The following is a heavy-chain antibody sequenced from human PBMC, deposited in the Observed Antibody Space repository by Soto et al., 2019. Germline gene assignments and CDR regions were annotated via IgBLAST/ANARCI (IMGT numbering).Heavy chain of an antibody. D-gene: IGHD5-12*01. CDR2: ISAYNGNA. CDR1: GYAFTSYG. V-gene: IGHV1-18*01. CDR3: ASTHSGYDPYNWFDP. J-gene: IGHJ5*02. Sequence: ASVKVSCKASGYAFTSYGISWVRQAPGQGLEWMGWISAYNGNANYAQKLQGRVTMTTDTSTSTAYMELRSLRSDDTAVYYCASTHSGYDPYNWFDPWGQGTLVTVSS.